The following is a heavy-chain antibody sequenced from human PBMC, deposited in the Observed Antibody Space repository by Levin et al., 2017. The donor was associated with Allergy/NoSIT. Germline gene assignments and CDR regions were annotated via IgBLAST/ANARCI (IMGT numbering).Heavy chain of an antibody. CDR3: AKVVVAATPGFYFDY. J-gene: IGHJ4*02. D-gene: IGHD2-15*01. Sequence: PGGSLRLSCAASGFTFSSYAMHWVRQAPGKGLEWVAVISYDGSNKYYADSVKGRFTISRDNSKNTLYLQMNSLRAEDTAVYYCAKVVVAATPGFYFDYWGQGTLVTVSS. CDR2: ISYDGSNK. V-gene: IGHV3-30-3*01. CDR1: GFTFSSYA.